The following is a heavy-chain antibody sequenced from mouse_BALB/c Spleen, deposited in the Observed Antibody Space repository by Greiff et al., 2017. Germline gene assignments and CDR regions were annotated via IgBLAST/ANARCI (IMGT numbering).Heavy chain of an antibody. Sequence: VMLVESGPGLVAPSQSLSITCTVSGFSLTGYGVNWVRQPPGKGLEWLGMIWGDGSTDYNSALKSRLSISKDNSKSQVFLKMNSLQTDDTARYYCAREGYDGAIYAMDYWGQGTSVTVSS. V-gene: IGHV2-6-7*01. CDR2: IWGDGST. CDR1: GFSLTGYG. D-gene: IGHD2-14*01. CDR3: AREGYDGAIYAMDY. J-gene: IGHJ4*01.